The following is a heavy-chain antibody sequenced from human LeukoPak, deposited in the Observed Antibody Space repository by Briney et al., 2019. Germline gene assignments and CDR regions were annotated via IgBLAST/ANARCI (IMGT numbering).Heavy chain of an antibody. J-gene: IGHJ4*02. CDR2: ISPYNGNT. Sequence: ASVKVSCKASGYTFTSYGFIWVRQAPGQGLEWMGWISPYNGNTNYAQKLQVRVTMTTDTSTSTAYMELRSLRSDDTAVYYCARGGSYYDSSGYYYVGFDYWGQGTLVTVSS. CDR1: GYTFTSYG. CDR3: ARGGSYYDSSGYYYVGFDY. D-gene: IGHD3-22*01. V-gene: IGHV1-18*01.